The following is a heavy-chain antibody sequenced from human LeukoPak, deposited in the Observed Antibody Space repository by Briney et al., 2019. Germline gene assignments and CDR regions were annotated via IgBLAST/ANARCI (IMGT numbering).Heavy chain of an antibody. D-gene: IGHD5-12*01. CDR1: GGSISSSSYY. Sequence: PSETLSLTCTVSGGSISSSSYYWGWIRQPPGKGLEWIGSIYYSGSTYYNPSLKSQVTISVDTSKNQFSLKLSSVTAADTAAYYCARLTVGYSGYDWGDWGQGTLVTVSS. V-gene: IGHV4-39*01. J-gene: IGHJ4*02. CDR2: IYYSGST. CDR3: ARLTVGYSGYDWGD.